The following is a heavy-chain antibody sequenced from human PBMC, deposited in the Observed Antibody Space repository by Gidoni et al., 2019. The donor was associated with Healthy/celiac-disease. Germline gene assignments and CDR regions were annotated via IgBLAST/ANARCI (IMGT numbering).Heavy chain of an antibody. CDR3: ATARGGYSYYKY. D-gene: IGHD5-18*01. CDR1: GFTFSSYS. Sequence: EVQLVESGGGLVKPGGSLRLSCAASGFTFSSYSMNWVRQAPGKGLEWVSSISSSSSYIYYADSVKGRFTISRDNAKNSLYLQMNSLRAEDTAVYYCATARGGYSYYKYWGQGTLVTVSS. V-gene: IGHV3-21*01. CDR2: ISSSSSYI. J-gene: IGHJ4*02.